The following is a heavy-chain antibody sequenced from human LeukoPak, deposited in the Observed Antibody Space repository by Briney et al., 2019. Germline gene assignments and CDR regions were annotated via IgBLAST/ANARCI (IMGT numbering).Heavy chain of an antibody. J-gene: IGHJ4*02. CDR2: ISYSGST. CDR1: GGSVSGYY. CDR3: ARKSTNPLDY. V-gene: IGHV4-59*08. Sequence: SETLSLTCTVSGGSVSGYYWSWIRQPPGKGLEWIGDISYSGSTNYNPSLTSRVTTSVDMSKNQLSLRLSTATAADTAVYYCARKSTNPLDYWGQGTLVTVSS.